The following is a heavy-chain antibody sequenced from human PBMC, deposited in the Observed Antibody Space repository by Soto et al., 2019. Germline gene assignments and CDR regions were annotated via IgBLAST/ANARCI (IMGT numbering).Heavy chain of an antibody. D-gene: IGHD6-6*01. V-gene: IGHV3-30*18. CDR2: ISYDGSHK. CDR3: AKALVKTSSSPAD. Sequence: HVQLVESGGGVVQPGRSLRLSCAVSGFNFSSYGMHWVRQAPGKGLEWVAVISYDGSHKASADSVKGRIAISRDNSKNTLFLQMNSLREEDTAVYYCAKALVKTSSSPADWGQGALVTVSS. J-gene: IGHJ4*02. CDR1: GFNFSSYG.